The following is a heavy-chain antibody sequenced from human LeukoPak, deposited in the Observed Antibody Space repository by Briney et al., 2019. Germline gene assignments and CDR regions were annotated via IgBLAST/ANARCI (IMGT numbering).Heavy chain of an antibody. D-gene: IGHD3-22*01. Sequence: GGSLRLSCAASRFTFSRYWMHWVRQAPGKGLVWVSRINSDGISTSYADSVKGRFTISRDNAKNTLYLQMNSLRAEDTAVYYCARDGNYYDSSSPAVYWGQGRLVTVSS. V-gene: IGHV3-74*01. J-gene: IGHJ4*02. CDR1: RFTFSRYW. CDR3: ARDGNYYDSSSPAVY. CDR2: INSDGIST.